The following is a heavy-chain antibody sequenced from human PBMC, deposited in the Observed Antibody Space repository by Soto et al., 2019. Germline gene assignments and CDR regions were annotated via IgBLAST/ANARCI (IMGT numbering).Heavy chain of an antibody. CDR2: ISGSGGSI. D-gene: IGHD3-9*01. Sequence: PGGSLRLSCAGSGLTLSSYAMRWVGQAPGKGLEWVSSISGSGGSIYYADSVKGRFTISRDNSKNSLYLQMNSLRAEDTAVYYCAREGYDILTGRPYFDYWGQGTLVTVS. CDR3: AREGYDILTGRPYFDY. J-gene: IGHJ4*02. V-gene: IGHV3-23*01. CDR1: GLTLSSYA.